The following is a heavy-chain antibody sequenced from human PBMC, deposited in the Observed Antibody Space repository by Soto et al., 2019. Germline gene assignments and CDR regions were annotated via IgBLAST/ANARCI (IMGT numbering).Heavy chain of an antibody. CDR3: VRDTMRASAAASLDY. Sequence: RLASAACRYTVSTYEFNWVRQAPGRGLEWISYISVSGNIIKYAESVKGRFTISRDNADNSLHLHMSNLRVDDTALYFCVRDTMRASAAASLDYWGQGTQVTVSS. CDR1: RYTVSTYE. V-gene: IGHV3-48*03. CDR2: ISVSGNII. D-gene: IGHD2-2*01. J-gene: IGHJ4*02.